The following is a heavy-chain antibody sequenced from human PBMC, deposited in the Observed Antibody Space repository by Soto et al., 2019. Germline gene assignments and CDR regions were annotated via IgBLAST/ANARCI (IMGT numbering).Heavy chain of an antibody. Sequence: SETLSLTCTVSGGSISSYYWSWIRQPPGKGLEWIGYIYYSGSTNYNPSLKSRVTISVDKSKNQFSLKLSSVTAADTAVYYCASLGRTTGMVIYDYYYYMDVWGKGTTVTVSS. V-gene: IGHV4-59*01. D-gene: IGHD1-1*01. CDR3: ASLGRTTGMVIYDYYYYMDV. J-gene: IGHJ6*03. CDR1: GGSISSYY. CDR2: IYYSGST.